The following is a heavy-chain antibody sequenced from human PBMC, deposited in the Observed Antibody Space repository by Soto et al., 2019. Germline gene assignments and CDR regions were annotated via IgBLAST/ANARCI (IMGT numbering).Heavy chain of an antibody. CDR2: IYYSGST. J-gene: IGHJ5*02. CDR1: GGSISSSSYY. D-gene: IGHD7-27*01. Sequence: SETLSLTCTVSGGSISSSSYYWGWIRQPPGKGLEWIGSIYYSGSTYYNPSLKSRVTISVDTSKNQFSLKLSSVTAADTAVYYCARQVVGTASVGFDPWGQGTLVTVSS. CDR3: ARQVVGTASVGFDP. V-gene: IGHV4-39*01.